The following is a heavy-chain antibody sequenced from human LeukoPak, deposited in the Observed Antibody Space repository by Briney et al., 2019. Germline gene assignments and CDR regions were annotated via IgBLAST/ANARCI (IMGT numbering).Heavy chain of an antibody. Sequence: SETLSLTCTVSGASISSDYRSWIRQPPGKGLEWIGYVHSSGSTYYNPSLKSRVTISVDTSKNQFSLKLSSVTAADTAVYYCAREGYSGYDAPNYFDYWGQGTLVTVSS. D-gene: IGHD5-12*01. V-gene: IGHV4-59*12. J-gene: IGHJ4*02. CDR1: GASISSDY. CDR3: AREGYSGYDAPNYFDY. CDR2: VHSSGST.